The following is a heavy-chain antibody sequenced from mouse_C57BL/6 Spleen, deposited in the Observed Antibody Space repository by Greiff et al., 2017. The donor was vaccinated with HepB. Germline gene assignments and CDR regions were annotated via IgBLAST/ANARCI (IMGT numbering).Heavy chain of an antibody. CDR3: AKNSLGGSYAMDY. V-gene: IGHV2-5*01. D-gene: IGHD4-1*01. J-gene: IGHJ4*01. CDR1: GFSLTSYG. CDR2: IWRGGST. Sequence: QVQLQQSGPGLVQPSQSLSITCTVSGFSLTSYGVHWVRQSPGKGLEWLGVIWRGGSTDYNAAFMSRLSITKDNSKSQVFFKMNSLQADDTAIYYCAKNSLGGSYAMDYWGQGTSVTVSS.